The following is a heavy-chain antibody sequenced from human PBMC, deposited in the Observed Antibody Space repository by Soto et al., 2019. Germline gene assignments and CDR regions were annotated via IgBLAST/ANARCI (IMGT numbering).Heavy chain of an antibody. CDR2: ISGRGDST. D-gene: IGHD3-10*01. J-gene: IGHJ6*02. Sequence: GGSLRLSCAASGFTFDSYAMSWVRQAPGKGLEWVSAISGRGDSTYYADSVKGRFTISRDNSKNTLSLQMNRLRAEDTAIYYCTNPYGSGIVYVMDVWGQGTTVTVSS. CDR1: GFTFDSYA. CDR3: TNPYGSGIVYVMDV. V-gene: IGHV3-23*01.